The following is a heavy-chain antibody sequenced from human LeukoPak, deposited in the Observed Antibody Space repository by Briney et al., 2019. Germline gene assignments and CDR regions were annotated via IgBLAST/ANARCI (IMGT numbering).Heavy chain of an antibody. CDR1: GFTFSSYS. CDR3: ARARGYSYGEFDY. Sequence: GGSLRLSCAASGFTFSSYSMNWVRQAPGKGLEWVSYISSSSSTIYYADSVKGRFTISRDNAKNSLYLQMNSLRAEDTAVYYCARARGYSYGEFDYWGQGTLVTVSS. D-gene: IGHD5-18*01. V-gene: IGHV3-48*01. J-gene: IGHJ4*02. CDR2: ISSSSSTI.